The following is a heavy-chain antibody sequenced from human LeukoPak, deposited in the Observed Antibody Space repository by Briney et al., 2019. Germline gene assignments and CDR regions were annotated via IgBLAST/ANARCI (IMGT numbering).Heavy chain of an antibody. CDR2: ISYDGSNK. CDR3: ARSFYGSGSYSGNYFDY. D-gene: IGHD3-10*01. Sequence: GGSLRLSCAASGFTFNSYAMHWVRQAPGKGLEWVAVISYDGSNKYYADSVKGRFTISRDNSKNTLYVQMNSLGAEDTAVYYCARSFYGSGSYSGNYFDYWGQGTLVTVSS. V-gene: IGHV3-30*04. J-gene: IGHJ4*02. CDR1: GFTFNSYA.